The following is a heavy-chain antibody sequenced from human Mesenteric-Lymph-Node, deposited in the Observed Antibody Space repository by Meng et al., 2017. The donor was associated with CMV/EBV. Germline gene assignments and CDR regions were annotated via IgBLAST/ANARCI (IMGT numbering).Heavy chain of an antibody. CDR2: ISSTGRTT. CDR1: GFTFSSYS. Sequence: GESLKISCAASGFTFSSYSMNWVRQAPGKGLEWLAYISSTGRTTYHADSLKGRFTISRDNAKNSLYLQMNSLRAEDTAVYYCARDYEVEVPGPKPRVDVWGQGTTVTVSS. J-gene: IGHJ6*02. V-gene: IGHV3-48*04. CDR3: ARDYEVEVPGPKPRVDV. D-gene: IGHD2-2*01.